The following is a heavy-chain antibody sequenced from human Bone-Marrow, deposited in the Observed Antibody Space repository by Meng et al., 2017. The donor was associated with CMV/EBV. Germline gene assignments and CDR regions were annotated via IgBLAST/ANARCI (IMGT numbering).Heavy chain of an antibody. V-gene: IGHV5-51*01. Sequence: KVSCKGSGYSFTSYWIGWVRQMPGKGLEWMGIIYPGDSDTRYSPSFQGQVTISADKSISTAYLQWSSLKASDTAMYYCARPRLVLEDYFDYWGQGTLVTVSS. CDR2: IYPGDSDT. CDR1: GYSFTSYW. J-gene: IGHJ4*02. D-gene: IGHD1-1*01. CDR3: ARPRLVLEDYFDY.